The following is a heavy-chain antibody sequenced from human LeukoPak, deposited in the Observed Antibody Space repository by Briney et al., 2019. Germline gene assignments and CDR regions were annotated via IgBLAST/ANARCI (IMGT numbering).Heavy chain of an antibody. CDR2: IYYSGST. CDR1: GGSISSYY. J-gene: IGHJ5*02. V-gene: IGHV4-59*01. Sequence: SEALSLTCTVSGGSISSYYWSWIPQPPGKGLEWIGYIYYSGSTNYNPSLKSRVTISVDTSKNQFSLKLSSVTAAETAVYYCARGVVVVPAASYPWFDPWGQGTLVTVSS. CDR3: ARGVVVVPAASYPWFDP. D-gene: IGHD2-2*01.